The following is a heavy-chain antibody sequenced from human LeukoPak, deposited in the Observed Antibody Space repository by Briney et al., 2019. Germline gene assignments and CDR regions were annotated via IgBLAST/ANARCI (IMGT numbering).Heavy chain of an antibody. CDR2: INHSGST. J-gene: IGHJ4*02. D-gene: IGHD5-24*01. V-gene: IGHV4-34*01. CDR3: ARHGEMATINCFDY. CDR1: GFTFSSYG. Sequence: GSLRLSCAASGFTFSSYGMHWIRQAPGKGLEWIGEINHSGSTNYNPSLKSRVTISVDTSKNQFSLKLSSVTAADTAVYYCARHGEMATINCFDYWGQGTLVTVSS.